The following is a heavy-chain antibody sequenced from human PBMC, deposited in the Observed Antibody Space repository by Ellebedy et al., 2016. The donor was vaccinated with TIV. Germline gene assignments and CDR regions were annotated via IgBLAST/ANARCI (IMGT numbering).Heavy chain of an antibody. CDR3: VGFGVFNL. Sequence: PGGSLRLSCAASGFTVSSNYMSRVRQAPGKGLEWVAHIKTDGSETYYVDSVKGRFTISRENAKNALFLQMDGLRVDDSAVYYCVGFGVFNLWGQGAPVTVSS. D-gene: IGHD3-3*01. CDR2: IKTDGSET. CDR1: GFTVSSNY. J-gene: IGHJ5*02. V-gene: IGHV3-7*01.